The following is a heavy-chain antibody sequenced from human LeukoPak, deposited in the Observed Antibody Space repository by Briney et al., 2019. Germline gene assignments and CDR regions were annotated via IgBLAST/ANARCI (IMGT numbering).Heavy chain of an antibody. Sequence: SETLSLTCTVSGGSISSGGYYWSWIRQHPGQGLEWIGYIYYSGSTYYNPSLKSRVTISVDTSKNQFSLKLSSVTAADTAVYYCANYCSSTSCRPGDAFDIWGHGTMVTVSS. V-gene: IGHV4-31*03. J-gene: IGHJ3*02. CDR2: IYYSGST. CDR3: ANYCSSTSCRPGDAFDI. D-gene: IGHD2-2*01. CDR1: GGSISSGGYY.